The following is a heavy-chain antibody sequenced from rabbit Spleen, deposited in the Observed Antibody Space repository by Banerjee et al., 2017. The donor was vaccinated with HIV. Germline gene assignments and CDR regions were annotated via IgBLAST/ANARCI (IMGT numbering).Heavy chain of an antibody. CDR2: IIPDSNT. CDR3: VRDLFGAAGYGYSLYGMDL. CDR1: GIDFDVNDF. D-gene: IGHD6-1*01. J-gene: IGHJ6*01. V-gene: IGHV1S45*01. Sequence: QQQLEESGGDLVKPGGTLTLTCKASGIDFDVNDFMCWVRQAPGKGLEWIGCIIPDSNTYYANWAKGRFTISKTSSTAGTLQVTSLTAADTATYFCVRDLFGAAGYGYSLYGMDLWGPGTLVTVS.